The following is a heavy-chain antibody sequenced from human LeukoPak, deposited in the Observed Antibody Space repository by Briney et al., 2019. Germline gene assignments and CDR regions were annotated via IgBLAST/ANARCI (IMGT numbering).Heavy chain of an antibody. Sequence: HPGGSLRLSCAASGFTVSSNYMSWVRQAPGKGLEWVSVIYSGGSTYYADSVKGRFTISRDNSKNTLYLQMNSLRAEDTAVYYCATTYSGPYYYYYGMDVWGQGTTVTVSS. CDR3: ATTYSGPYYYYYGMDV. J-gene: IGHJ6*02. V-gene: IGHV3-66*01. CDR2: IYSGGST. CDR1: GFTVSSNY. D-gene: IGHD4-23*01.